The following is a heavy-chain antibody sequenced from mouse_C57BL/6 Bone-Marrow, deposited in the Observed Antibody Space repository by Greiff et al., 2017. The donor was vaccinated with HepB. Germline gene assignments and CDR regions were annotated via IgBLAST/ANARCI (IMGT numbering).Heavy chain of an antibody. V-gene: IGHV1-54*01. CDR2: INPGSGGT. CDR3: ARDGNYPGRYFDY. CDR1: GYAFTNYL. D-gene: IGHD2-1*01. J-gene: IGHJ2*01. Sequence: QVQLHQSGAELVRPGTSVKVSCKASGYAFTNYLIEWVKQRPGQGLEWIGVINPGSGGTNYNEKFKGKATLTADKSSSTAYMQLSSLTSEDSAVYFCARDGNYPGRYFDYWGQGTTLTVSS.